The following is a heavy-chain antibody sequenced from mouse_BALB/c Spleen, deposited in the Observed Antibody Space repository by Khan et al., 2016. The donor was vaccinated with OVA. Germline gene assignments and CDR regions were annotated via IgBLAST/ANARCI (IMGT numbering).Heavy chain of an antibody. CDR2: INYSGST. CDR1: GYSFTSDYV. J-gene: IGHJ4*01. CDR3: ARDGSQYNYAMDY. V-gene: IGHV3-2*02. D-gene: IGHD2-3*01. Sequence: EVQLVESGPGLVKPSQSLSLTCTVTGYSFTSDYVWYLIRQFPGNQLEWRGYINYSGSTNYNPALKSRISITRNTSKNPFFLQMNSVTTADTSTYDSARDGSQYNYAMDYWGQGTSVTVSS.